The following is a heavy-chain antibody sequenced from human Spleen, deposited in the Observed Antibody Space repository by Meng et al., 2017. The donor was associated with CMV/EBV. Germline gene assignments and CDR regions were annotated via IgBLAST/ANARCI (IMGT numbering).Heavy chain of an antibody. D-gene: IGHD3-3*01. J-gene: IGHJ4*02. CDR2: ISAYDSDT. CDR3: TRDCSNTSCYIAGGITIFGVVPPLDY. V-gene: IGHV1-18*01. Sequence: WVRRAPGRGLEWMGGISAYDSDTNYAQKLQGRGTMTADTSTGTAYMKLRSVRSDDTAVYYWTRDCSNTSCYIAGGITIFGVVPPLDYWGQGTLVTVSS.